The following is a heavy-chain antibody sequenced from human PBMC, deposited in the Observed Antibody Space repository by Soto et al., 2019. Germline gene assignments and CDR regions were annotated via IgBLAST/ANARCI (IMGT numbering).Heavy chain of an antibody. D-gene: IGHD1-1*01. J-gene: IGHJ6*02. Sequence: QVQLQESGPGLVKPSETLSLTCTVSGCSINHYYCVWLRQPQGEGLEWIGHMYYSGDTDYNPSLTSRVGRSVDTSKNRFSLRLTSVTAADTAVYYCARGDWNDYFYTGMDVWGQGTTVIVSS. CDR2: MYYSGDT. CDR3: ARGDWNDYFYTGMDV. V-gene: IGHV4-59*01. CDR1: GCSINHYY.